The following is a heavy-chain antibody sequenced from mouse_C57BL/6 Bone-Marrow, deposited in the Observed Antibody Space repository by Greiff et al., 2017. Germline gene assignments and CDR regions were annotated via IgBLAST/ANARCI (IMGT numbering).Heavy chain of an antibody. V-gene: IGHV1-64*01. D-gene: IGHD1-1*01. CDR2: IHPNSGGT. CDR3: AVGGSSPYYFDY. CDR1: GYTFTSYW. J-gene: IGHJ2*01. Sequence: QVQLQQPGAELVKPGASVKLSCKASGYTFTSYWMHWVKQRPGQGLEWIGMIHPNSGGTNYNEKFKSKATLTVDKSSSTAYMQLSSLTSEDSAVYYCAVGGSSPYYFDYWGQGTTLTVSS.